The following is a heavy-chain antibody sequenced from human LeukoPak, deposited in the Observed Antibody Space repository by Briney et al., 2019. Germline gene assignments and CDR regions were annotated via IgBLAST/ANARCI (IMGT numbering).Heavy chain of an antibody. J-gene: IGHJ4*02. CDR3: ARFGDYDEY. CDR1: GFTFSAYG. V-gene: IGHV3-23*01. Sequence: GGTLRLSCAASGFTFSAYGMGWVRQAPGQGLEWVSGISANGSITFYARSVRGRFTISRDNPQNTLYLQINSLRAEDSALYYCARFGDYDEYWGQGTLVTVSS. D-gene: IGHD3-10*01. CDR2: ISANGSIT.